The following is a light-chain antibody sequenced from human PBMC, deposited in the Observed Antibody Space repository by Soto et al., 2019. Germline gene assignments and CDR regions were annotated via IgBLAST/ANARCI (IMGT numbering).Light chain of an antibody. CDR3: QQYGSSLL. Sequence: EIVLTQSPGTLSLSPGERATLSCRASQSVSSSYLAWYQQKPGQAPRLLIYGAFSRATGIPDRFSGSGSGTDFTLTISRLEPEDFAVYYCQQYGSSLLFGQGTKLEIK. J-gene: IGKJ2*01. CDR2: GAF. V-gene: IGKV3-20*01. CDR1: QSVSSSY.